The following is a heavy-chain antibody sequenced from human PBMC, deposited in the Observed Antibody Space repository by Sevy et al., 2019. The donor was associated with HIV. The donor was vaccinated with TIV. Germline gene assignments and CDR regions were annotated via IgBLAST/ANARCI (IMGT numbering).Heavy chain of an antibody. Sequence: GESLKISCKGSGYSFTSYWIGWVRQMPGKGLEWMWIIYPGDSDTRYSPSFQGQVTISADKSISTAYLQWSSLKASDTAMYYCARGGRAARPDDAFDIWGQGTMVTVSS. J-gene: IGHJ3*02. CDR3: ARGGRAARPDDAFDI. V-gene: IGHV5-51*01. CDR1: GYSFTSYW. CDR2: IYPGDSDT. D-gene: IGHD6-6*01.